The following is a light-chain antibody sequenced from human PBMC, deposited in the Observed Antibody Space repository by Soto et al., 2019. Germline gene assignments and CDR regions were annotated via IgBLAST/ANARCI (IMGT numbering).Light chain of an antibody. Sequence: DIQMTPSPSSLYASLGDRVTITCRASQTISTYLKWYQQKQGKTPKLLIHGAHNLQSGVPSRFSGSGYGKDFTLTNSSLQAEDSATYFCQQSFKLATFGRGTKGDI. CDR1: QTISTY. CDR2: GAH. J-gene: IGKJ4*01. V-gene: IGKV1-39*01. CDR3: QQSFKLAT.